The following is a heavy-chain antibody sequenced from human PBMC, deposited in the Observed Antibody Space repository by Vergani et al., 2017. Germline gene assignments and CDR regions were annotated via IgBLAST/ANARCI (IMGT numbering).Heavy chain of an antibody. CDR1: GFTFSNYA. J-gene: IGHJ4*02. CDR2: ISSNGGST. D-gene: IGHD5-18*01. CDR3: AKDVRSGHSYGCFDY. V-gene: IGHV3-64*04. Sequence: VQLVESGGGLVQPGGSLRLSCSASGFTFSNYAMHWVRQAPGKGLEYVSAISSNGGSTYYADSVKGRFTISRDNSKNTLYLQMNSLRAEDTAVYYCAKDVRSGHSYGCFDYWGQGTLVTVSS.